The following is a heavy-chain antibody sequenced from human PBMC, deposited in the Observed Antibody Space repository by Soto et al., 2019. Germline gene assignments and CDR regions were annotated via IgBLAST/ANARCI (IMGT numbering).Heavy chain of an antibody. D-gene: IGHD6-6*01. CDR3: ARRARPDFYYMDV. CDR2: ISSNGVGT. Sequence: GGSLRLSCAASGFTLSGYAMDWVRQAPGKGLEYVSGISSNGVGTYYANSVQGRFTISRDNSKNTVYLQMGSLRPEDLVVYYCARRARPDFYYMDVWGKGTTVTVSS. J-gene: IGHJ6*03. CDR1: GFTLSGYA. V-gene: IGHV3-64*01.